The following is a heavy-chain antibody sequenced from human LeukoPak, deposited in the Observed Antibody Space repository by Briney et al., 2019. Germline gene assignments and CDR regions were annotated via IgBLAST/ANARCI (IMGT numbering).Heavy chain of an antibody. CDR1: GFTFSSYN. J-gene: IGHJ4*02. Sequence: GGSLRLSCAASGFTFSSYNMNWVRQAPGQGLEWVSSITSGSSYIYYADSVKGRFTISRDNAKSSLYLQMNSLRAEDTAVYYCAKDYVLRFLEWIPPSFYFDYWGQGTLVTVSS. CDR3: AKDYVLRFLEWIPPSFYFDY. V-gene: IGHV3-21*04. D-gene: IGHD3-3*01. CDR2: ITSGSSYI.